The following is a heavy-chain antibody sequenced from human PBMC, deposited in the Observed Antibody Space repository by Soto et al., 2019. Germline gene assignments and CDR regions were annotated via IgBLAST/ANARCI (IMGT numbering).Heavy chain of an antibody. CDR2: ISSSGSTI. Sequence: GGSLRLSCAASGFTFSSYEMNWVRQAPGKGLEWVSYISSSGSTIYYTDSVKGRFTISRDNAKNSLYLQMNSLRAEDTAVYYCAAPSSSSINDAFDIWGQGTMVTVSS. V-gene: IGHV3-48*03. CDR1: GFTFSSYE. J-gene: IGHJ3*02. D-gene: IGHD6-6*01. CDR3: AAPSSSSINDAFDI.